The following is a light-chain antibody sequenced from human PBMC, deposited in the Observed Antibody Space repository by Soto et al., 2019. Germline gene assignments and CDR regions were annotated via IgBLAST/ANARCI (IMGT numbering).Light chain of an antibody. V-gene: IGKV1-9*01. Sequence: IPLTQSPSSLSASVGDRVTITCRASQGISSYLAWYQQKPGKAPKLLIYAASTLQSGVPSSFSGSGSGTDFTLTISSLQSEDFATYYCQQFNSYPRTFGPGTKVDIK. CDR3: QQFNSYPRT. CDR2: AAS. CDR1: QGISSY. J-gene: IGKJ3*01.